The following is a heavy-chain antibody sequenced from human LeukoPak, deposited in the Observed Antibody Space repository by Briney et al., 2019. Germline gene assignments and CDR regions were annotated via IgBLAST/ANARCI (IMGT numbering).Heavy chain of an antibody. CDR2: IKQDGSEK. CDR3: ASSRKTAQGAFDI. V-gene: IGHV3-7*01. D-gene: IGHD2-21*02. CDR1: GFTFSSYW. Sequence: PGGSLRLSCAASGFTFSSYWMSWVRQAPGKGLEWVANIKQDGSEKYYVDSVKGRFTISRDNAKNSLYLQMNSLRAEDTAVYYCASSRKTAQGAFDIWGQGTMVTVSS. J-gene: IGHJ3*02.